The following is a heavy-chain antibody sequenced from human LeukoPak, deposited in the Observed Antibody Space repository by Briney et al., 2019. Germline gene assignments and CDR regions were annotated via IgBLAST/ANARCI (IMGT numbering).Heavy chain of an antibody. Sequence: SVKVSCKASGGTFGSYAISWVRQAPGQGLEWMGRIIPIFGIANYAQKFQGRVTITADKSTSTAYMELSSLRSEDTAVYYCAPYGTTGNWFDPWGQGTLVTVSS. D-gene: IGHD1-14*01. CDR1: GGTFGSYA. V-gene: IGHV1-69*04. CDR3: APYGTTGNWFDP. J-gene: IGHJ5*02. CDR2: IIPIFGIA.